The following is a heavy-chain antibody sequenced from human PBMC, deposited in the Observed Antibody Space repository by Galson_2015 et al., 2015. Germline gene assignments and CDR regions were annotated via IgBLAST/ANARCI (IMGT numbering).Heavy chain of an antibody. J-gene: IGHJ4*02. CDR2: IVPILNSP. D-gene: IGHD5-24*01. Sequence: SVKVSCKGSGGTFSSYAVSWVRQAPGQGLEWMGGIVPILNSPKYAQKFQDRVTLTADESTSTAYMDLRSLRSDDTTMYYCVIGYSGTYFGDYWGQGTLITVSS. CDR1: GGTFSSYA. CDR3: VIGYSGTYFGDY. V-gene: IGHV1-69*13.